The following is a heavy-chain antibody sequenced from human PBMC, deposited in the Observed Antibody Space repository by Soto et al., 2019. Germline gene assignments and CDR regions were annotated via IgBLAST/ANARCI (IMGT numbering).Heavy chain of an antibody. CDR3: ARAGGLGAVAVDY. D-gene: IGHD6-19*01. CDR1: GGSISSGGYS. J-gene: IGHJ4*02. V-gene: IGHV4-30-2*01. CDR2: IYHSGST. Sequence: QLQLQESGSGLVKPSQTLSLTCAVSGGSISSGGYSWSWIRQPPGKGLEWIGYIYHSGSTYYNPYLKSRVTISVDSAKNQFSLKLSSVTAADTAVYYCARAGGLGAVAVDYWGQGTLVTVSS.